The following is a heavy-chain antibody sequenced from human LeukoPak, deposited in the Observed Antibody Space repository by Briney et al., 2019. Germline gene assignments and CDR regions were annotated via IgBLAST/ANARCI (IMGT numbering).Heavy chain of an antibody. CDR2: IYYTGST. Sequence: PSETLSLTCTVSGGSISSYYWSWIRQPPGTGLEWIGDIYYTGSTNYNPSLTSRVIISVDTSKNQFSLKLSSVTAADTAVYYCARDAGYCSSSSCGAYFQHWGQGTLVTVSS. D-gene: IGHD2-2*01. CDR3: ARDAGYCSSSSCGAYFQH. J-gene: IGHJ1*01. CDR1: GGSISSYY. V-gene: IGHV4-59*01.